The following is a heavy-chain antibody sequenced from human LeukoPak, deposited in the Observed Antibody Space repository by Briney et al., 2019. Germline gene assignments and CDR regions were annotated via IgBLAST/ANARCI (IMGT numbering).Heavy chain of an antibody. V-gene: IGHV3-66*02. Sequence: GGSLRLSCAASGFTVSSNYMSWVRQVPGKGLEWVSVIYSGGSTYYADSVKGRFTISRDNSKNTLYLQMNSLRAEDTAVYYCARAGYDSSGYFDYWGQGTLVTVSS. J-gene: IGHJ4*02. CDR2: IYSGGST. CDR1: GFTVSSNY. D-gene: IGHD3-22*01. CDR3: ARAGYDSSGYFDY.